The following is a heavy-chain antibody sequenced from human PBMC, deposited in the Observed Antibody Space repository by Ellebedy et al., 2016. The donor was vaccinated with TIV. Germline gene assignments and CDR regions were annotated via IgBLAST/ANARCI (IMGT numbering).Heavy chain of an antibody. J-gene: IGHJ6*02. V-gene: IGHV3-23*01. CDR3: AKQIMVRTVLHLGGVGMDV. CDR1: GFTFSSYA. Sequence: GESLKISCAATGFTFSSYAMSWVRQAPGKGLEWVSTVSAIGGSTFYADSVKGRFTVSRDNFKNTVYLQMNSLRAEETAVYYCAKQIMVRTVLHLGGVGMDVWGQGTTVTVSS. CDR2: VSAIGGST. D-gene: IGHD3-10*01.